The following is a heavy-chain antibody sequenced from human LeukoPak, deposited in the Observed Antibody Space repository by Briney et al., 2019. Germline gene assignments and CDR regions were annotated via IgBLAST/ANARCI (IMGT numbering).Heavy chain of an antibody. CDR1: GFTFSSYS. J-gene: IGHJ5*02. Sequence: GGSLRLSCAASGFTFSSYSMNWVRQAPGKGLEWVSSISSSSSYIYYADSVKGRFTISRDNAKNSLYLQMNSLTAEDTAVYYCARDGTLDWFDPWGQGTLVTVSS. D-gene: IGHD1-26*01. CDR3: ARDGTLDWFDP. CDR2: ISSSSSYI. V-gene: IGHV3-21*01.